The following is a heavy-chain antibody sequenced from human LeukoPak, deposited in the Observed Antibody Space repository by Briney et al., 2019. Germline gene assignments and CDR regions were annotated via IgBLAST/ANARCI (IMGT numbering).Heavy chain of an antibody. CDR2: VYYSGST. CDR1: GGSLTSGTYY. CDR3: ARARYYYDTSGYYYFDY. Sequence: SETLSLTCTVSGGSLTSGTYYWSWIRQHPGKGLEWLGYVYYSGSTYYKPSLKSRVIISVDTSKNQFSLKLRSVTAADTAVYYCARARYYYDTSGYYYFDYWGQGTLVTVSS. D-gene: IGHD3-22*01. J-gene: IGHJ4*02. V-gene: IGHV4-31*03.